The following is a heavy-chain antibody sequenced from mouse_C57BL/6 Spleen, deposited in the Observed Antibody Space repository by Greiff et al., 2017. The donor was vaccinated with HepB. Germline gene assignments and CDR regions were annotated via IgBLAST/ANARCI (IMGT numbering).Heavy chain of an antibody. Sequence: VMLVESGAELVKPGASVKLSCKASGYTFTEYTIHWVKQRSGQGLEWIGWFYPGSGSIKYNEKFKDKATLTADKSSSTVYMELSRLTSEDSAVYFCARHEAYSNYGDYAMDYWGQGTSVTVSS. V-gene: IGHV1-62-2*01. CDR1: GYTFTEYT. D-gene: IGHD2-5*01. CDR3: ARHEAYSNYGDYAMDY. CDR2: FYPGSGSI. J-gene: IGHJ4*01.